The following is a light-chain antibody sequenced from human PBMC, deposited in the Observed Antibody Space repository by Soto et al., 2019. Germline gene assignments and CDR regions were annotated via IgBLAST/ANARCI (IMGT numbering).Light chain of an antibody. J-gene: IGKJ1*01. CDR3: QQYHIWPSWT. V-gene: IGKV3-15*01. Sequence: EIVLTQSPATLSVSLGHSATLSCRASQSVSLSLAWYQMRPGQPPRLLIYGASTRATDIPARFSGSGSGTDFTLPISSLQSEDFAVYFCQQYHIWPSWTFGQGTKVELK. CDR1: QSVSLS. CDR2: GAS.